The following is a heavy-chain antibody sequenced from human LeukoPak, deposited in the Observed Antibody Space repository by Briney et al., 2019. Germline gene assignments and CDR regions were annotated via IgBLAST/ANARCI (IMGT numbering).Heavy chain of an antibody. V-gene: IGHV1-18*01. Sequence: ASVKVSCKASGYTFTSYGISWVRQAPGQGLEWMGWISAYNGNTNYAQTLQGRVTMTTDTSTSTAYMELRSLRSDDTAVYYCARVPNSRGYADYWGQGTLVTVSS. CDR3: ARVPNSRGYADY. CDR2: ISAYNGNT. D-gene: IGHD3-22*01. J-gene: IGHJ4*02. CDR1: GYTFTSYG.